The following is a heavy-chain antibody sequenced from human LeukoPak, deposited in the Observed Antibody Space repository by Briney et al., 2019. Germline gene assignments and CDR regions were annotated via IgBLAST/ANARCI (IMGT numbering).Heavy chain of an antibody. D-gene: IGHD6-13*01. V-gene: IGHV3-43*02. CDR3: AKDIDSSWYAEYFQH. CDR2: ISGDGGST. J-gene: IGHJ1*01. CDR1: GFTFSSYA. Sequence: GGSLRLFCSASGFTFSSYAMHWVRQAPGKGLEWVSLISGDGGSTYSANSVKGRFTISRDNSKNSLYLQMNSLRTGDTALYYCAKDIDSSWYAEYFQHWGQGTLVTVSS.